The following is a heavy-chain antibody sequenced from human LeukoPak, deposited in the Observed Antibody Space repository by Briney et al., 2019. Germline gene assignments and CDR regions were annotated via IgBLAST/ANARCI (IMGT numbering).Heavy chain of an antibody. CDR3: ARSNYDFWSGYYFSYFDY. Sequence: SETLSLTCTVSGGSISSYYWSWIRQPAGKGLEWIGRIYTSGCTNYNPSLKSRVTISVDTSKNQFSLKLSSVTAADTAVYYCARSNYDFWSGYYFSYFDYWGQGTLVTVSS. J-gene: IGHJ4*02. D-gene: IGHD3-3*01. CDR2: IYTSGCT. V-gene: IGHV4-4*07. CDR1: GGSISSYY.